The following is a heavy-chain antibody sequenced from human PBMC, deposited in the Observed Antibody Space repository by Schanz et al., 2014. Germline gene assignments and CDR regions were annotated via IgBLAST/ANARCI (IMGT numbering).Heavy chain of an antibody. V-gene: IGHV1-18*01. CDR3: ASSGAGYSSSWDFDY. J-gene: IGHJ4*02. D-gene: IGHD6-13*01. CDR2: ITAYNGDT. CDR1: GGTFSSYT. Sequence: QVQLVQSEAEVKKPGSSVKVSCKASGGTFSSYTISWVRQAPGQGLEWMGWITAYNGDTNYALKLQGRVTMTADTSTSTAYMELRSLRSDDTAVYYCASSGAGYSSSWDFDYWGQGTLVTVSS.